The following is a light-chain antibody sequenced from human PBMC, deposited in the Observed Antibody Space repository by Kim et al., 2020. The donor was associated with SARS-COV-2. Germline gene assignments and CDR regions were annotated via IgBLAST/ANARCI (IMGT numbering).Light chain of an antibody. V-gene: IGLV6-57*02. Sequence: GKTVTISCTCSSGSINDNYVQWYQQRPGGVPTTVIYEDDQRPSGVSDRFSGSIDNSSNSASLTISGLRTEDEADYYCQSYNRDNVIFGGGTQLTVL. CDR3: QSYNRDNVI. CDR2: EDD. J-gene: IGLJ2*01. CDR1: SGSINDNY.